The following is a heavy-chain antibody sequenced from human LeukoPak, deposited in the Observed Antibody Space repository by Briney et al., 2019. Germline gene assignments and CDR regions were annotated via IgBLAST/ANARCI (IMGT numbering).Heavy chain of an antibody. CDR1: GFTFSSYS. D-gene: IGHD3-10*01. V-gene: IGHV3-49*04. J-gene: IGHJ4*02. Sequence: GGSLRLSCAASGFTFSSYSMNWVRQAPGKGLEWVGFIRSKAYGGTTEYAASVKGRFTISRDDSKSIAYLQVNSLKTEDTAVYYCTGSFGELRFFAHWGQGTLVTVSS. CDR2: IRSKAYGGTT. CDR3: TGSFGELRFFAH.